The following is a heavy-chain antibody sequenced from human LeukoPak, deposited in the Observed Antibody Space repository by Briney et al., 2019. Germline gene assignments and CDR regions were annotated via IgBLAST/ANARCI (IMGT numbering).Heavy chain of an antibody. Sequence: GGSLRLSCAASGFTFSSYGMHWVRQAPGKGLEWVAVISYDGSNKYYADSVKGRFTISRDNSKNTLYLQMNSLRAEDTAVYYCARGTYSSGWYPDTFDSWGQGTMVTVSS. J-gene: IGHJ3*02. CDR1: GFTFSSYG. CDR2: ISYDGSNK. V-gene: IGHV3-30*03. D-gene: IGHD6-19*01. CDR3: ARGTYSSGWYPDTFDS.